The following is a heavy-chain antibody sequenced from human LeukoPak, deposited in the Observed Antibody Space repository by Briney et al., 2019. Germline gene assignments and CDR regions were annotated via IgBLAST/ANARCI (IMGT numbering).Heavy chain of an antibody. V-gene: IGHV3-30*04. Sequence: HPGRSLRLSCAASGFTFSSYVMHWVRQAPGKGLEWVAIISYDGSNEYYADSVKGRFTISRDNAKNSLYLQMNSLRAEDTAVYYCARDREMATTPPRDYWPQGTLVSV. J-gene: IGHJ4*02. CDR3: ARDREMATTPPRDY. CDR1: GFTFSSYV. CDR2: ISYDGSNE. D-gene: IGHD5-24*01.